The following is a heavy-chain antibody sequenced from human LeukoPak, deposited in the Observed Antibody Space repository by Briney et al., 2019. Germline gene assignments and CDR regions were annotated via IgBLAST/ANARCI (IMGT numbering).Heavy chain of an antibody. V-gene: IGHV1-69*01. CDR1: GGTFSSYA. J-gene: IGHJ4*02. CDR3: ARDRYYDSSGYYPRLDDY. D-gene: IGHD3-22*01. Sequence: SVKVSCKASGGTFSSYAISWVRQAPGQGLEWVGGIIPIFGTANYAQKFQGRVTITADESTNTAYMQLSSLRSEDTAVYYCARDRYYDSSGYYPRLDDYWGQGTLVTVSS. CDR2: IIPIFGTA.